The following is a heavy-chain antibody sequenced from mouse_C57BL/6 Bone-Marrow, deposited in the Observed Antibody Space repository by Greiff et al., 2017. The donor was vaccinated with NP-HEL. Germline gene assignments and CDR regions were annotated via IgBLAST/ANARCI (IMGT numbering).Heavy chain of an antibody. D-gene: IGHD1-1*01. CDR1: GFTFSSYG. Sequence: EVKLMESGGDLVKPGGSLKLSCAASGFTFSSYGMSWVRQTPDKRLAWVATISSGGSYTYYPDSVKGRFTISRDNAKNTLYLQMSSLKSEDTAMYYCARGYGSSYWFAYWGQGTLVTVSA. CDR2: ISSGGSYT. CDR3: ARGYGSSYWFAY. J-gene: IGHJ3*01. V-gene: IGHV5-6*01.